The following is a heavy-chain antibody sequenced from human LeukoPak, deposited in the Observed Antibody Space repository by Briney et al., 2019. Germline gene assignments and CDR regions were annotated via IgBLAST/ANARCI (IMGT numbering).Heavy chain of an antibody. J-gene: IGHJ5*02. V-gene: IGHV4-34*01. CDR3: ARGSRITIFGVVKNWFDP. Sequence: PSETLSLTCAVYGGSFSGYYWSWIRQPPGKGLEWIGEIKHGGSTNYNPSLKSRVTISVDTSKNQFSLKLSSVTAADTAVYYCARGSRITIFGVVKNWFDPWGQGTLVTVSS. CDR1: GGSFSGYY. D-gene: IGHD3-3*01. CDR2: IKHGGST.